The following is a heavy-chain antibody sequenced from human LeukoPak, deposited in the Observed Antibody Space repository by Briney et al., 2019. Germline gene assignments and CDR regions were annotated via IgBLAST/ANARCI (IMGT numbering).Heavy chain of an antibody. CDR3: ARGLLWFGDLLYAGDIDY. V-gene: IGHV1-8*01. D-gene: IGHD3-10*01. CDR2: MNPNSGNT. J-gene: IGHJ4*02. Sequence: ASVKVSCKASGYSFTSYEVNWVRQATGQGLEWMGWMNPNSGNTDYAQKFKGRVTMTRNTSINTAYMESSSLRSEDTAVYYCARGLLWFGDLLYAGDIDYWGQGTLVTVSS. CDR1: GYSFTSYE.